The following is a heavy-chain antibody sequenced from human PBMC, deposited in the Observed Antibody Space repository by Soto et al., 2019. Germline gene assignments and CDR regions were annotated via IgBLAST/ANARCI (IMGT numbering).Heavy chain of an antibody. J-gene: IGHJ4*02. CDR1: GGSMSSYY. Sequence: SETLSLTCTVSGGSMSSYYWTWLRQSPGRGLEWIGYISYSGSTYYNPSLKSRVTISADTSKNQFSLRMNSMIAADTDVYYCARADPDASVGYWGQGTLVTVSS. CDR2: ISYSGST. D-gene: IGHD2-15*01. V-gene: IGHV4-59*01. CDR3: ARADPDASVGY.